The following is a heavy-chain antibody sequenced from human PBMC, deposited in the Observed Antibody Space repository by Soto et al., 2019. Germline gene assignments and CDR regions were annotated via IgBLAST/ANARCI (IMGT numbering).Heavy chain of an antibody. V-gene: IGHV2-5*02. CDR2: TYWDDDK. Sequence: QITLKESGPTLVKPTHTLTLTCTFSGFSLTTRGVAVGWIRQPPGKALEWLALTYWDDDKRYSPSLKSRLSTPKDTSKNQVGLTMTNMDPAHTATYFCAHRTTTVTWWFDPWGQGTLVTVSS. CDR3: AHRTTTVTWWFDP. CDR1: GFSLTTRGVA. J-gene: IGHJ5*02. D-gene: IGHD4-17*01.